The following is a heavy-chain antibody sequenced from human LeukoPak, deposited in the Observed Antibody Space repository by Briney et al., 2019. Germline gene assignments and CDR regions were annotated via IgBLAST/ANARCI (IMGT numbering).Heavy chain of an antibody. V-gene: IGHV3-21*01. Sequence: GGSLRLSCAASGFTFSSYSMNWVRQAPGKGLEWVSSISSSSSYIYYADSVKGRFTISRDNAKNSLYLQMNSLRAEDTAVYYCARDRITMVRGVINAGRPGLDYYYYYMDVWGKGTTVTVSS. CDR2: ISSSSSYI. CDR3: ARDRITMVRGVINAGRPGLDYYYYYMDV. J-gene: IGHJ6*03. CDR1: GFTFSSYS. D-gene: IGHD3-10*01.